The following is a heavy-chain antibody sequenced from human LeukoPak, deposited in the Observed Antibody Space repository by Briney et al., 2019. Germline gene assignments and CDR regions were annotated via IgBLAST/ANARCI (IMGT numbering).Heavy chain of an antibody. CDR3: TRDHLGYCSGGSCYSGDY. CDR2: IRSKAYGGTT. D-gene: IGHD2-15*01. V-gene: IGHV3-49*03. J-gene: IGHJ4*02. CDR1: GFTFGDYA. Sequence: PGGSLRLSCTASGFTFGDYAMSWFRQAPGKGLEWVGFIRSKAYGGTTEYAASVKGRFTISRDDSKSIAYLQMNSLKTEDTAVYYCTRDHLGYCSGGSCYSGDYWGQGTLVTVSS.